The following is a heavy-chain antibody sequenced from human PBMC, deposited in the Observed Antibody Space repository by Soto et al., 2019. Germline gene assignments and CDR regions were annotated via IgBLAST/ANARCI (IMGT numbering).Heavy chain of an antibody. V-gene: IGHV3-48*02. J-gene: IGHJ4*02. CDR1: GLTFSSYS. Sequence: GGSLRLSCAASGLTFSSYSMNWVRQAPGKGLEWVSYISSSSSTIYYAESVKGRFTISRGNAKNSLYLQMNSLRDEDTAGYYCATGSAYYYDSSGYYQAFDYWGLGTLVTVSS. CDR3: ATGSAYYYDSSGYYQAFDY. D-gene: IGHD3-22*01. CDR2: ISSSSSTI.